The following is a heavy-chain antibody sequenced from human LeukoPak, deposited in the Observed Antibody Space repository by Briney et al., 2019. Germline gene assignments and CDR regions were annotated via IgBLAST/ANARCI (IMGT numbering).Heavy chain of an antibody. D-gene: IGHD6-19*01. Sequence: GGSLRLSCGASGFTFSNYGINWVRQAPGKGLEWVSVIYSGGSTYYADSVKGRFTISRDNSKNTLYLQMNSLRAEDTAVYYCARGIAVAVLDYWGQGTLVTVSS. CDR1: GFTFSNYG. V-gene: IGHV3-66*01. CDR3: ARGIAVAVLDY. J-gene: IGHJ4*02. CDR2: IYSGGST.